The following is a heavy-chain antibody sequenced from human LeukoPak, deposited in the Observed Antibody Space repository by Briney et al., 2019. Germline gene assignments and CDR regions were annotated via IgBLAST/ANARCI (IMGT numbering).Heavy chain of an antibody. CDR2: IYYSGST. J-gene: IGHJ5*02. CDR1: GGSISSYY. CDR3: ARGPFEWAAARPPSWWFDP. Sequence: SETLSLTCTVSGGSISSYYWSWIRQPPGKGLEWIEYIYYSGSTNYNPSLKSRVTISVDTSKNQFSLKLSSVTAADTAVYYCARGPFEWAAARPPSWWFDPWGQGTLVTVSS. V-gene: IGHV4-59*01. D-gene: IGHD2-2*01.